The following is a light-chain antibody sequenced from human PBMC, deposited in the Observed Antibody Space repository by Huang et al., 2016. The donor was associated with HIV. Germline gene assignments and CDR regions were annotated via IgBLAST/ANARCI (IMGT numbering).Light chain of an antibody. CDR2: GAS. Sequence: IQLTQSPSSLSASVGDRVAITCRVSQGISNDLAWYQQKPGKAPNLLIFGASTLQSVVPSRFSGSGSGTDFTLTISSLQPEDFATYYCQQLHTYPFTFGGGTKVDI. J-gene: IGKJ4*01. CDR1: QGISND. V-gene: IGKV1-9*01. CDR3: QQLHTYPFT.